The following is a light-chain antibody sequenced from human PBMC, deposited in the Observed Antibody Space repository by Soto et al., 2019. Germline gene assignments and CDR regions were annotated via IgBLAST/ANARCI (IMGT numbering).Light chain of an antibody. V-gene: IGKV1-5*01. J-gene: IGKJ1*01. Sequence: DIQMTQSPSTLSASVGDRVTITCRASQSISTWLAWYQQKPGKAPKLLIFDASTLQSGVPSRFSATVSGTEFSLTITSLQPEDFATYYCQQYNSYSWTFGQGTKVDIK. CDR1: QSISTW. CDR2: DAS. CDR3: QQYNSYSWT.